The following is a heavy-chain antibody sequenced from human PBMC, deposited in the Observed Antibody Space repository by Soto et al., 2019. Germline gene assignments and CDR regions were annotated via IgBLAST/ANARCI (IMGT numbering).Heavy chain of an antibody. Sequence: GASVKVSCKASGYTFTGYYMHWVRQAPGQGLEWMGWINPNSGGTNYAQKFQGRVTMTRDTSISTAYMELSRLRSDDTAVYYCAREYCSSTSCPLFIDYWGQGTLVTVSS. CDR3: AREYCSSTSCPLFIDY. CDR2: INPNSGGT. D-gene: IGHD2-2*01. CDR1: GYTFTGYY. J-gene: IGHJ4*02. V-gene: IGHV1-2*02.